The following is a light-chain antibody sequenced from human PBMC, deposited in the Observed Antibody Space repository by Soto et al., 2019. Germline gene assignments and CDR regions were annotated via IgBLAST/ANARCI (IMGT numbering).Light chain of an antibody. CDR1: SSDVGGYNY. V-gene: IGLV2-14*01. Sequence: QSALTQPASVSGSPGQSITISCTGTSSDVGGYNYVSWYQHHPGKAPKLMIYEVSYRPLGVSNRFSGSKSGNTASLTISGLQAEDEADYYCNSYTSSSTLVFGTGTKVTV. CDR2: EVS. CDR3: NSYTSSSTLV. J-gene: IGLJ1*01.